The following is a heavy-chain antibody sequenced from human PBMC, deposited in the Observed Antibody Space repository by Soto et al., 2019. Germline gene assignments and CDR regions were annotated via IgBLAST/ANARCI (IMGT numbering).Heavy chain of an antibody. V-gene: IGHV1-24*01. CDR1: GYTPTELS. CDR3: ATGYGELFWSFDY. D-gene: IGHD3-10*01. Sequence: GASVKVSCKVSGYTPTELSMHWVRQAPGKGLEWMGGFDPEDGETIYAQKFQGRVTMTEDTSTDTAYMELSSLRSEDTAVYYCATGYGELFWSFDYWGQGTLVTVPQ. CDR2: FDPEDGET. J-gene: IGHJ4*02.